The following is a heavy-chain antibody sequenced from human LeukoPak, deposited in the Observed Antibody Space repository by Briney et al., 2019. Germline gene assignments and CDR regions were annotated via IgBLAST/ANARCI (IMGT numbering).Heavy chain of an antibody. CDR2: ISSNGGST. Sequence: GGSLRLSCAASGFTFSSYAMSWVRQAPGKGLEYVSAISSNGGSTYYANSVKGRFTISRDNSKNTLYLQMGSLRAEDMAVYYCARTAPYGGWFDPWGQGTLVTVSS. J-gene: IGHJ5*02. V-gene: IGHV3-64*01. D-gene: IGHD3-10*01. CDR3: ARTAPYGGWFDP. CDR1: GFTFSSYA.